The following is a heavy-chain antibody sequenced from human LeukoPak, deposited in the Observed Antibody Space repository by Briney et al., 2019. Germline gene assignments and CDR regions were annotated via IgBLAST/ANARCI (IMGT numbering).Heavy chain of an antibody. CDR3: ARAYNYYDSSGYYSY. CDR1: GFAFSDYY. CDR2: ISTSASTR. J-gene: IGHJ4*02. V-gene: IGHV3-11*04. Sequence: GGSLRLSCAASGFAFSDYYMSWIRQAPGKGLEWVSYISTSASTRYYADSVKGRFTISRDNAKNSLYLQMNSLRAEDTAVYYCARAYNYYDSSGYYSYWGRGTLVTVSS. D-gene: IGHD3-22*01.